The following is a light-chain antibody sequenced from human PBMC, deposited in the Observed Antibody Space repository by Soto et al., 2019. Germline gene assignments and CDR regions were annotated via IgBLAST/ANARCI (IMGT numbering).Light chain of an antibody. CDR1: ALPKQY. J-gene: IGLJ1*01. V-gene: IGLV3-25*03. CDR3: QSADSSGTGYV. CDR2: KDS. Sequence: SSELTQPPSVSVSPGQTARITCSGDALPKQYAYWYQQKPGQAPVLVIYKDSERPSGIPERFSGSSSGTTVTLTISGVQAEDEADYYCQSADSSGTGYVFGTGTKVTVL.